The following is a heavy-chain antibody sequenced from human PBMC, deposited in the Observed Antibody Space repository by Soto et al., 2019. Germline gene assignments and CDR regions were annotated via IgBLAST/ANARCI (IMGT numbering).Heavy chain of an antibody. J-gene: IGHJ4*02. CDR1: GYTLTELS. CDR3: ATLSIQKKRVYYFDY. Sequence: ASVKVSCKVSGYTLTELSMHWVRQAPGKGLEWMGGFDPEDGETIYAQKFQGRVTMTEDTSTDTAYMELSSLRSEDTAVYYCATLSIQKKRVYYFDYWAQGTLVTVSS. V-gene: IGHV1-24*01. CDR2: FDPEDGET.